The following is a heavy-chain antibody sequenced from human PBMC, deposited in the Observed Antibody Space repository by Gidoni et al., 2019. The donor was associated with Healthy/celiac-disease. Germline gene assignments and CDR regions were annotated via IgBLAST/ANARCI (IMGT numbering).Heavy chain of an antibody. Sequence: EVQLVESVGGLLQPVGSLRFSCASPGFTFSIYSMNWVRQAPGKGLEWVSYISSSSSTIYYADSVKGRFTISRDNAKNSLYLQMNSLRDEDTAVYYCARRHDITMVRGDYGMDVWGQGTTVTVSS. CDR1: GFTFSIYS. CDR3: ARRHDITMVRGDYGMDV. CDR2: ISSSSSTI. J-gene: IGHJ6*02. V-gene: IGHV3-48*02. D-gene: IGHD3-10*01.